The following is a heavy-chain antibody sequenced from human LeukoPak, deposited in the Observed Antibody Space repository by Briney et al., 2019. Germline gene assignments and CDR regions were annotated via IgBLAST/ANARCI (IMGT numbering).Heavy chain of an antibody. D-gene: IGHD3-22*01. J-gene: IGHJ4*02. V-gene: IGHV3-11*01. Sequence: GGSLRLSCAASGFTFSDYYMSWIRQAPGKGLEWISYISSSGSTIYYADSVKGRFTISRDNAKNSLYLQMNSLRAEDTAVYYCARDRRYDSSGYVGEKGGHNWGQGTLVTVSS. CDR2: ISSSGSTI. CDR1: GFTFSDYY. CDR3: ARDRRYDSSGYVGEKGGHN.